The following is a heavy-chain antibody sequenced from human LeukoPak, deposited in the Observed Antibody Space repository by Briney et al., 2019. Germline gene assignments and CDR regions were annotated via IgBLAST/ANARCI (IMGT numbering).Heavy chain of an antibody. V-gene: IGHV1-2*02. CDR1: GYTFTGYY. Sequence: GASVKVSCKASGYTFTGYYMHWVRQAPGQGLEWMGWINPNSGGTNYAQKFQGRVTMTGDTSISTAYMELSRLRSDDTAVYYCARVRDYGDYGIADAFDIWGQGTMVTVSS. D-gene: IGHD4-17*01. CDR3: ARVRDYGDYGIADAFDI. J-gene: IGHJ3*02. CDR2: INPNSGGT.